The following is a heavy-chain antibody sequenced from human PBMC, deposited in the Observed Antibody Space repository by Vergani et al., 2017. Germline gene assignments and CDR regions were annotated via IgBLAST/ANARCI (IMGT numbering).Heavy chain of an antibody. D-gene: IGHD2-2*01. CDR3: ARVLEVPADDDY. V-gene: IGHV1-8*01. CDR2: MNPNSGNT. CDR1: GYTFTSYD. Sequence: QVQLVQSGAEVKKPGASVKVSCKASGYTFTSYDINWVRQATGQGLEWMGWMNPNSGNTGYAQKFQGRVTMNRNTSISTAYMELSSLRSEDTAVYYCARVLEVPADDDYWGQGTLVTVSS. J-gene: IGHJ4*02.